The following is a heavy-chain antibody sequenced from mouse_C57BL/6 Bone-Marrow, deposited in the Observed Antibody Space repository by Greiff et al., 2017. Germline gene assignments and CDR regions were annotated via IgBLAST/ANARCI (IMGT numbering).Heavy chain of an antibody. CDR3: ARTTTVVGGGY. D-gene: IGHD1-1*01. J-gene: IGHJ2*01. Sequence: VQLQQSGAELARPGASVKLSCKASGYTFTSYGISWVKQRTGQGLEWIGEIYPRSGNTYYNEKFKGKATLTADKSSSTAYMELRSLTSEDSAVYFCARTTTVVGGGYWGQGTTLTVSS. V-gene: IGHV1-81*01. CDR1: GYTFTSYG. CDR2: IYPRSGNT.